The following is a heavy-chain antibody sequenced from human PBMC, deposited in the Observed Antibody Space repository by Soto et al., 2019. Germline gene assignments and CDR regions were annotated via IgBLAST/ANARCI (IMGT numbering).Heavy chain of an antibody. J-gene: IGHJ6*03. CDR1: GYNFSCHD. Sequence: ALVKVSCKASGYNFSCHDIHWVRQSPGQGLEWMGWINAGNGNTRYSQKFQDRITITRDASASTAYMELSSLRSEDTAIYYCARDSFYCGGRYCYHYSFYMDVWGKGTTVTVSS. D-gene: IGHD2-21*01. CDR2: INAGNGNT. CDR3: ARDSFYCGGRYCYHYSFYMDV. V-gene: IGHV1-3*01.